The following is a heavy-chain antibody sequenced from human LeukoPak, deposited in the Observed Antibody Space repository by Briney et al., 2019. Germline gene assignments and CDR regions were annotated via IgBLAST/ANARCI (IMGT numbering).Heavy chain of an antibody. V-gene: IGHV4-39*01. Sequence: SETLSLTCTVSGDSIGSPNYYWVWIRQPPGKGLEWIGNVFYREKTYYNPSLKNRVTISVDTSENQFSLRLSSVTAADTAVYFCARHGRCSNGECVAVFDIWGRGTTVTVSS. CDR3: ARHGRCSNGECVAVFDI. D-gene: IGHD2-8*01. J-gene: IGHJ3*02. CDR1: GDSIGSPNYY. CDR2: VFYREKT.